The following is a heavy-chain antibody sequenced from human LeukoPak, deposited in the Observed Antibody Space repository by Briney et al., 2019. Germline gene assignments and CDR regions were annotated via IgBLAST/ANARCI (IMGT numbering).Heavy chain of an antibody. CDR3: ARDLGAVHYDY. J-gene: IGHJ4*02. CDR1: GFTFSSYS. CDR2: ISSSSSYI. Sequence: GGSLRLSCAASGFTFSSYSMNWVRQAPGKGLEWVSSISSSSSYIYYADSVKGRFTISRDNAKNSLHLQMNSLRAEDTAVYYCARDLGAVHYDYWGQGTLVTVSS. V-gene: IGHV3-21*01. D-gene: IGHD1-26*01.